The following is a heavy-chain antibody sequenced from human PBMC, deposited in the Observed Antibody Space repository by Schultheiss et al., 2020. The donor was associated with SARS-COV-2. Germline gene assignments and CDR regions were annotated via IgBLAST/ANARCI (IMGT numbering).Heavy chain of an antibody. Sequence: SQTLSLTCTVSGGSISSYYWSWIRQPPGKGLEWIGYIYYSGSTYYSPSLTSRAAIAVDTSRNQFSLKVTSVTAADTAVYYCARLPRSSSWYLGKGWFDPWGQGTLVTVSS. CDR2: IYYSGST. J-gene: IGHJ5*02. D-gene: IGHD6-13*01. V-gene: IGHV4-59*08. CDR1: GGSISSYY. CDR3: ARLPRSSSWYLGKGWFDP.